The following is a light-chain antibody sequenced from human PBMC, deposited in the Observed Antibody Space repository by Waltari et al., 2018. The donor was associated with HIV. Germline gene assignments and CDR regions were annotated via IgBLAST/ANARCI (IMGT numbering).Light chain of an antibody. CDR2: TNN. CDR3: AAWDDSLNGFV. Sequence: QSVLTQPPSASGTPGQRVTISCSGSSSNIGINSVHWYQQLPGAAPTLLIYTNNQRPSGVPVRCSGSKSGTSASLAISGLQSEDEADYYCAAWDDSLNGFVFGAGTKVTVL. J-gene: IGLJ1*01. V-gene: IGLV1-44*01. CDR1: SSNIGINS.